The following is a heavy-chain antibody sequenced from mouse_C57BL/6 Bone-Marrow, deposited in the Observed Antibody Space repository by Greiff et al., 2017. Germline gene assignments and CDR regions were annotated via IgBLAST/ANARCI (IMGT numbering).Heavy chain of an antibody. J-gene: IGHJ1*03. CDR2: INYDGCST. V-gene: IGHV5-16*01. CDR1: GFTFSDYY. D-gene: IGHD2-3*01. Sequence: EVKVEESEGGLVQPGSSMKLSCTASGFTFSDYYMAWVRQVQETGLDWVANINYDGCSTYSLDSLTSRFIITRDHAKNILYLQLSSLQSEDTSTYYVARIRIYDGPDCYFDVWGTGTTVTVSA. CDR3: ARIRIYDGPDCYFDV.